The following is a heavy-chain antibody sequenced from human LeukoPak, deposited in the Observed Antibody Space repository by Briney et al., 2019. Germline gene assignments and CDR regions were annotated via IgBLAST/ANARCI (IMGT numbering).Heavy chain of an antibody. Sequence: GSSVKVSCKASGGTVSSYAISWVRPAPGQGLEWMGGIIPIFGTANYAQKFQGRVTITADESTSTAYMELSSLRSEDTAVYYCAGLGVRGVAFDYWGQGTLVTVSS. V-gene: IGHV1-69*01. D-gene: IGHD3-10*01. CDR1: GGTVSSYA. J-gene: IGHJ4*02. CDR2: IIPIFGTA. CDR3: AGLGVRGVAFDY.